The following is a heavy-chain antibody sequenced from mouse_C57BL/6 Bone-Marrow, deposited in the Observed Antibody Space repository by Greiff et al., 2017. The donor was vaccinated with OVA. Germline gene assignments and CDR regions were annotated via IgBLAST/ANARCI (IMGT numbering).Heavy chain of an antibody. D-gene: IGHD1-1*01. J-gene: IGHJ2*01. CDR3: AREGGSSLLGNY. CDR2: IDPSDSYT. Sequence: QVQLQQPGAELVKPGASVKLSCKASGYTFTSYWMQWVKQRPGQGLEWIGEIDPSDSYTNYNQKFKGKATLTVDTSSSPAYMQLSSLTSEDSAVYYCAREGGSSLLGNYWGQGTTLTVSS. CDR1: GYTFTSYW. V-gene: IGHV1-50*01.